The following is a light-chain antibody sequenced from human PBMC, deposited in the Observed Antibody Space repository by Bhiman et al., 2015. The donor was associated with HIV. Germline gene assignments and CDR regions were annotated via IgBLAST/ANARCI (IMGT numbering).Light chain of an antibody. J-gene: IGLJ2*01. Sequence: SYVLTQPPSVSVAPGKTANITCGGSDIGSKSVHWYQQRPGQAPVLVIYYDTDRPSGIPERFSGSNSENTATLTISRVEAGDEADYYCQVWDSSSDHPIFGGGTKLTVL. V-gene: IGLV3-21*04. CDR3: QVWDSSSDHPI. CDR1: DIGSKS. CDR2: YDT.